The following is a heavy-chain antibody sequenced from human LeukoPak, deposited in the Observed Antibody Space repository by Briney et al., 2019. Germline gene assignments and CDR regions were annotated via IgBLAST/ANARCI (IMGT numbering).Heavy chain of an antibody. Sequence: VASVKVPCKASGYTFTGYYMHWVRQAPGQGLEWMGRINPNSGGTNHAQKFQGRVTMTRDTSISTAYMELSRLRSDDTAVYYCARVSAVAAYFDYWGQGTLVTVSS. D-gene: IGHD6-19*01. J-gene: IGHJ4*02. CDR1: GYTFTGYY. CDR2: INPNSGGT. CDR3: ARVSAVAAYFDY. V-gene: IGHV1-2*06.